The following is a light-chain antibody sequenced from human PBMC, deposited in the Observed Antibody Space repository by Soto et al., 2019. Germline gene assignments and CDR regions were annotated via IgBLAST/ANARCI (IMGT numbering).Light chain of an antibody. CDR3: QQFGSSIPHT. V-gene: IGKV3-20*01. CDR1: QVIGSRY. CDR2: GAS. Sequence: IVMTQSPGTLSLSPGERATMSCRASQVIGSRYLAWYHQKSGQAPRLLIYGASSRATGIPDRFSGSGSGRDFTLTISRLEPEDFGVYYCQQFGSSIPHTFGQGTKLEIK. J-gene: IGKJ2*01.